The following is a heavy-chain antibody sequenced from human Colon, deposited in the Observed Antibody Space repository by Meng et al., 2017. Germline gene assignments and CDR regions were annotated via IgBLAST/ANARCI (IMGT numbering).Heavy chain of an antibody. V-gene: IGHV4-59*08. Sequence: VPRPEAGPGLFKPSETLSLPCAVSCGSISTYYWSWIRQPPGKGLEWIGNNYYSGSTNYNPSLASRVTISVDSSKNQFSLKLSSVTAADTAVYYCARHQNGGTYPLDYWGQGTLVTVSS. CDR2: NYYSGST. CDR3: ARHQNGGTYPLDY. CDR1: CGSISTYY. D-gene: IGHD3-16*02. J-gene: IGHJ4*02.